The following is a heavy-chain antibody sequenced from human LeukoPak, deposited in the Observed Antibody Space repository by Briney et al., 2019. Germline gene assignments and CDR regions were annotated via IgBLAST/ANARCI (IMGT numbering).Heavy chain of an antibody. CDR3: ARGGVKMVTPPSFVD. Sequence: PGGSLRLSCAASGFAFSDYYMSWIRQAPGKGLEWLSYISGVSTTTSSADSVKGRFTISRDNAKNSVYLQMNSLRGDDTAIYFCARGGVKMVTPPSFVDWGQGTLVTVS. CDR1: GFAFSDYY. V-gene: IGHV3-11*01. CDR2: ISGVSTTT. D-gene: IGHD5-18*01. J-gene: IGHJ4*02.